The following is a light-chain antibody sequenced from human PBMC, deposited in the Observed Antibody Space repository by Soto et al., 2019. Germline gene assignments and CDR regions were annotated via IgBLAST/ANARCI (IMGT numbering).Light chain of an antibody. CDR3: AAWDDSLNGPV. Sequence: QSVLTQPPSVSAAPRQRVTISCSGSSSNIGNNAVNWYQQAPGKAPKLLIHDDYRLPSGVSDRFSGSRSGTSAALAISGLQSEDDADYYCAAWDDSLNGPVFGGGTKLTVL. J-gene: IGLJ2*01. CDR2: DDY. V-gene: IGLV1-36*01. CDR1: SSNIGNNA.